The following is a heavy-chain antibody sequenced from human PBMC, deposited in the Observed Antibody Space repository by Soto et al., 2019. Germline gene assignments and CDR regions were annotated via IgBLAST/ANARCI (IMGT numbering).Heavy chain of an antibody. CDR3: ARGAPYCGGDCYSKPFDY. J-gene: IGHJ4*02. CDR1: GGSFSGYY. Sequence: QVQLQQWGAGLLKPSETLSLTCAVYGGSFSGYYWSWIRQPPGKGLEWIGEINHSGSTNYNPSLKSRVTISVDTSKNQFSPKLSSVTAADTAVYYCARGAPYCGGDCYSKPFDYWGQGTLVTVSS. D-gene: IGHD2-21*01. CDR2: INHSGST. V-gene: IGHV4-34*01.